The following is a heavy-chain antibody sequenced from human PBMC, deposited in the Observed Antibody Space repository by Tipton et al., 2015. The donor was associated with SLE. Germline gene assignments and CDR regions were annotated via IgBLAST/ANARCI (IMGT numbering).Heavy chain of an antibody. J-gene: IGHJ4*02. V-gene: IGHV4-59*07. D-gene: IGHD2-8*01. CDR1: GGSIGGYY. CDR2: VYISGAT. Sequence: TLSLTCTVSGGSIGGYYWSWIRQPPGKGLEWIGYVYISGATRYNPSLEGRVTISLDKSKNQFYLNLNSVTAADTALYYCARRYGTSFDYWDQGTLVTVSS. CDR3: ARRYGTSFDY.